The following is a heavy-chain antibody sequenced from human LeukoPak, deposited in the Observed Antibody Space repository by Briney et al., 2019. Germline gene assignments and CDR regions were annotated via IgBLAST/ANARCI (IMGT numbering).Heavy chain of an antibody. J-gene: IGHJ4*02. D-gene: IGHD1-26*01. V-gene: IGHV1-2*02. CDR2: INPNSGGT. Sequence: ASVKVSCKTSGYTFTSYGISWVRQAPGQGLEWMGWINPNSGGTNYAQKFQGRVTMTRDTSISTAYMELSRLRSDDTAVYYCARGRIVGAYYFDYWGQGTLVTVSS. CDR1: GYTFTSYG. CDR3: ARGRIVGAYYFDY.